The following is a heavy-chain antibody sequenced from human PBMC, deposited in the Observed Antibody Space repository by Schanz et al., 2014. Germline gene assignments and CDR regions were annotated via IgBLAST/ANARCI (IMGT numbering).Heavy chain of an antibody. V-gene: IGHV4-59*11. CDR3: ARVGGGILTSWYSLDS. CDR1: GGSISSHF. J-gene: IGHJ4*02. Sequence: QVQLQESGPGLVKPSETLSLTCTVSGGSISSHFWSWIRQPPGKGLEWIGYIYHSGSSNYNPSLKSRVTISVDTSKNQFSLKMTSLTAADTAVYFCARVGGGILTSWYSLDSWGQGTLVTVSS. CDR2: IYHSGSS. D-gene: IGHD2-8*02.